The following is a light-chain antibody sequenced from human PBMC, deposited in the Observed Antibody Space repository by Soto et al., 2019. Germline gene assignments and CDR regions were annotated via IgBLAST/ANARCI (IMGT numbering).Light chain of an antibody. CDR1: SSNIGNNA. CDR3: AAWDDSLNGYV. J-gene: IGLJ1*01. Sequence: HSVLTKPPSVSEVPRQRVTISCSRSSSNIGNNAVNWYQQLPGKAPKLLIYYDDLLPSGVSDRFSGSKSGTSASLAISGLQSEDEADYYCAAWDDSLNGYVFGTGTKVTVL. CDR2: YDD. V-gene: IGLV1-36*01.